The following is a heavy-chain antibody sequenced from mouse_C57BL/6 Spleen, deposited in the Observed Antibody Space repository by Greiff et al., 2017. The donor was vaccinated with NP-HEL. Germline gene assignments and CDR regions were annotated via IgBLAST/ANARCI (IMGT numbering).Heavy chain of an antibody. CDR1: GYAFSSSW. J-gene: IGHJ3*01. V-gene: IGHV1-82*01. Sequence: QVQLQQSGPELVKPGASVKISCKASGYAFSSSWMNWVKQRPGKGLEWIGRIYPGDGDTNYNGKFKGKATLTADKSSSTAYMQLSSLTSEDSAVXFCARLHSKGGWFAYWGQGTLVTVSA. CDR2: IYPGDGDT. CDR3: ARLHSKGGWFAY.